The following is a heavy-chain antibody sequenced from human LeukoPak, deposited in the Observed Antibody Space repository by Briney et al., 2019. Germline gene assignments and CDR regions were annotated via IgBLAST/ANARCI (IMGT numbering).Heavy chain of an antibody. J-gene: IGHJ5*02. D-gene: IGHD3-10*01. CDR3: AKSRFGELLSHFDP. CDR2: ISWNSGSI. V-gene: IGHV3-9*01. CDR1: GFTFDDYA. Sequence: SGGSLRLSCAASGFTFDDYAMHWVRQAPGKGLEWVSGISWNSGSIGYVDSVKGRFTISRDNAKNSLYLQMNSLRAEDTALYYCAKSRFGELLSHFDPWGQGTLVTVSS.